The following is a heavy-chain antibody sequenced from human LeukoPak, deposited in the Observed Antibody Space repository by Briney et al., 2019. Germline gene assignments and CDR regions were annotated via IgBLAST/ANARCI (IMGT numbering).Heavy chain of an antibody. V-gene: IGHV3-21*06. CDR1: GFTFSSYS. CDR3: ARDNGNSGRIAGGDAIDD. CDR2: ISSSSVYI. J-gene: IGHJ4*02. Sequence: GGSLRLSCTASGFTFSSYSMNWVRQAPGKGLEWVSSISSSSVYIHYADSLKGRFTISRDNANNSLYLQMNSLRAEDTAVYYCARDNGNSGRIAGGDAIDDWGQGTLVTVSS. D-gene: IGHD6-13*01.